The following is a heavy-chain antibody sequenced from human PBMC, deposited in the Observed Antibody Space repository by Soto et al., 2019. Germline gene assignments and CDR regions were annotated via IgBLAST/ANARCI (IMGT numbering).Heavy chain of an antibody. CDR2: IKQDGSEK. D-gene: IGHD3-10*01. J-gene: IGHJ6*03. V-gene: IGHV3-7*01. CDR3: ARDPARGTMDV. Sequence: EVQLVESGGGLVQPGGSLRLSCAASGFTFGSNWMSWVRQAPGKGLEWVANIKQDGSEKYYVDSVRGRFTISRDNAKNSLYLQMISLGAEDTAVYYCARDPARGTMDVWGKGTTVTVSS. CDR1: GFTFGSNW.